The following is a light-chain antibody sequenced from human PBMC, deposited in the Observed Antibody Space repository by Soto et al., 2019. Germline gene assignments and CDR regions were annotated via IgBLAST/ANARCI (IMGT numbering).Light chain of an antibody. Sequence: QSVLPQPASVSGSPGQSITIFCSGTMRDVGAYNLVSWYQQHPGTAPKLIIYEVRNRPSGISSRFSGARSGSTASLTISGLQPEDEGDYYGSAYTARSTLVFCAGTKGTVL. CDR2: EVR. V-gene: IGLV2-14*01. CDR3: SAYTARSTLV. CDR1: MRDVGAYNL. J-gene: IGLJ3*02.